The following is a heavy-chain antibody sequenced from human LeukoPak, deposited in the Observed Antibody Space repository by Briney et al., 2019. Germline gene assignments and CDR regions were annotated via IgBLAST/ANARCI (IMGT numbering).Heavy chain of an antibody. CDR1: GFTFSSYS. J-gene: IGHJ4*02. CDR3: ARDGYCSSTSCPDY. CDR2: ISSSSSTI. D-gene: IGHD2-2*03. Sequence: GGSLRLSCAASGFTFSSYSMNWVRQAPGKGLEWVSYISSSSSTIYYADSVKGRFTISRDNAKNSLYLQMNSLRAEDTAVYYCARDGYCSSTSCPDYWGQGTLVTVSS. V-gene: IGHV3-48*04.